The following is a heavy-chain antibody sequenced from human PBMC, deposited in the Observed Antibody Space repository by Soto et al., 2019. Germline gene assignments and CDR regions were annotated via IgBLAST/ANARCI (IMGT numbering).Heavy chain of an antibody. CDR2: ISSNGGST. CDR3: ASGPGYYFDY. J-gene: IGHJ4*02. V-gene: IGHV3-64*01. Sequence: GSLRLSCAASGFTFSSYAMHWVRQAPGKGLEYVSAISSNGGSTYYANSVKGRFTISRDNSKNTLYLQMGSLRAEDMAVYYCASGPGYYFDYWGQGTLVTVSS. CDR1: GFTFSSYA.